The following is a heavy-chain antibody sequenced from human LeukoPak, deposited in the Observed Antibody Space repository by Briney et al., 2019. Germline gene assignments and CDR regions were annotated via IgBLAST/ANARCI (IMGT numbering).Heavy chain of an antibody. V-gene: IGHV4-31*03. D-gene: IGHD3-22*01. J-gene: IGHJ2*01. CDR1: GGSISSGGYY. Sequence: SETLSLTCTVSGGSISSGGYYWSWIRQHPGKGLEWIGYIYYSGSTYYNPPLKSRVTISVDTSKNQFSLKLSSVTAADTAVYYCARDHYYDSSGYYVNWYFDLWGRGTLVTVSS. CDR2: IYYSGST. CDR3: ARDHYYDSSGYYVNWYFDL.